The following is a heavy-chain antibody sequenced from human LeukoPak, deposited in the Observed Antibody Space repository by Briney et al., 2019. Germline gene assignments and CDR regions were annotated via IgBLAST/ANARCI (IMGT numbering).Heavy chain of an antibody. CDR3: ARHLSGVTGYTYGRGIDY. D-gene: IGHD5-18*01. CDR1: GFTFTTYG. V-gene: IGHV3-7*01. J-gene: IGHJ4*02. Sequence: GGTLRLSCSASGFTFTTYGMNWVRQAPGKGLEWVANIKKDGSEKYYVDSVKGRFTISRDNAKKSLYLQMNSLRAEDTAVYYCARHLSGVTGYTYGRGIDYWGQGTLVTVSS. CDR2: IKKDGSEK.